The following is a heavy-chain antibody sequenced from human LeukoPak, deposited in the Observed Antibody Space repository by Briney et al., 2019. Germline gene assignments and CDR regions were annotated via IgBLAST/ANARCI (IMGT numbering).Heavy chain of an antibody. V-gene: IGHV4-59*08. J-gene: IGHJ4*02. D-gene: IGHD6-6*01. CDR2: IYYSGST. CDR1: GGSISSYY. Sequence: SETLYLTCNVSGGSISSYYWSWIRQPPGQGLEWIGYIYYSGSTNYNPSLKSRVTISVDTSKNQFSLKLSPVTAADTAVYYCARHTGRQLVDWGQGTLVTVSS. CDR3: ARHTGRQLVD.